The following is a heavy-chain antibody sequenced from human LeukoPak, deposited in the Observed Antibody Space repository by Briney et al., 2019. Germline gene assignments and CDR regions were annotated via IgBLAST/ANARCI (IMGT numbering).Heavy chain of an antibody. V-gene: IGHV3-74*01. Sequence: GGSLRLSCAASGFTLSNYWMHWVRQAPGKGLVWVSRITNYGRSINYADSVKGRFTNSRDNAKNTLYLQMNSLRAEDTTVYYCAISGWHSPFDYWGQGTLVTVSS. CDR1: GFTLSNYW. CDR3: AISGWHSPFDY. D-gene: IGHD6-19*01. CDR2: ITNYGRSI. J-gene: IGHJ4*02.